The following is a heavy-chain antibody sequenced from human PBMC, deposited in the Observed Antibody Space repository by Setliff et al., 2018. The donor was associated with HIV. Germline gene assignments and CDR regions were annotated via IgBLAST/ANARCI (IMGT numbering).Heavy chain of an antibody. V-gene: IGHV4-34*01. CDR1: GGSSSGYY. CDR2: INHSGST. J-gene: IGHJ6*03. CDR3: NIYYYYYMDV. Sequence: SETLSLTCAVYGGSSSGYYWSWICQPPGKGLEWIGEINHSGSTNYNPSLKSRVTISVDTSKNQFSLKLSSVTAADTAVYYCNIYYYYYMDVWGKGTTVTVSS.